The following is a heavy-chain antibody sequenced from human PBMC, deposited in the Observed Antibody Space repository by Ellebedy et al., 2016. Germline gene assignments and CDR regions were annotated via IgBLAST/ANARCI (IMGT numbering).Heavy chain of an antibody. CDR3: ARGMATIVGNWFDP. D-gene: IGHD5-24*01. Sequence: GGSLRLXXAVSGIQFSNFFMSWVRQAPGKGLEWVSTISAGGDNTYLADSVKGRFIISRDNSANTLYLQMNDLTADDTAVYYCARGMATIVGNWFDPWGQGTLVTVSS. V-gene: IGHV3-23*01. J-gene: IGHJ5*02. CDR2: ISAGGDNT. CDR1: GIQFSNFF.